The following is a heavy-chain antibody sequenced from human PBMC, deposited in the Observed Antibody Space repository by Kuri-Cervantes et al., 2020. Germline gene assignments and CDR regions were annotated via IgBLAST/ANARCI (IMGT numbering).Heavy chain of an antibody. CDR2: INPNSGGT. D-gene: IGHD6-6*01. V-gene: IGHV1-2*02. J-gene: IGHJ5*02. Sequence: ASVKVSCKASGYTFTSYGISWVRQAPGQGLEWMGWINPNSGGTNYAQKFQGRVTMTRDTSISTAYMELSRLRSDDTAVYYCARKGSIAVNWFDPWGQGTLVTVSS. CDR3: ARKGSIAVNWFDP. CDR1: GYTFTSYG.